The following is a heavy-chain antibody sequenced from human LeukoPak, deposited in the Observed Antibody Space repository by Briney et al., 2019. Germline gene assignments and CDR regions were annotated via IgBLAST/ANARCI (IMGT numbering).Heavy chain of an antibody. J-gene: IGHJ4*02. Sequence: SETLSLTCTVSSGSISNSNYYWGWIRQPPGKGLEWIGSIFYSGSTYYNPSLKSRVTISVDTSKNQFSLKLNSVTAADTAVYYCARGRFWGSSSSGYWGQGTLVTVSS. CDR3: ARGRFWGSSSSGY. CDR2: IFYSGST. D-gene: IGHD6-6*01. V-gene: IGHV4-39*01. CDR1: SGSISNSNYY.